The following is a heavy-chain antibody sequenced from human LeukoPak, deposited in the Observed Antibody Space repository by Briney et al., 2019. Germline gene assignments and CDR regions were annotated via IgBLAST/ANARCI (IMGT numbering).Heavy chain of an antibody. D-gene: IGHD3-10*01. CDR3: ATDRFSTLYFDY. CDR2: FDPEDGET. Sequence: ASVKVPCKVSGYTLTELSMHWVRQAPGKGLEWMGGFDPEDGETIYAQKFQGRVTMTEDTSTDTAYMELSSLRSEDTAVYYCATDRFSTLYFDYWGQGTLVTVSS. V-gene: IGHV1-24*01. J-gene: IGHJ4*02. CDR1: GYTLTELS.